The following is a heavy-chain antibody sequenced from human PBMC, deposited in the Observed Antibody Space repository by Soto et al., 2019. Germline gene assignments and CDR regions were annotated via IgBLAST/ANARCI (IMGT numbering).Heavy chain of an antibody. CDR2: FDPEDGET. CDR1: GYTLTELS. CDR3: ARFRRRQDAFDI. V-gene: IGHV1-24*01. Sequence: ASVKVSCKVSGYTLTELSIHWVRQAPGNGLEWMGGFDPEDGETIYAQKFQGRVTMTTDTSTNTAYMELRSLRSDDTAVYYCARFRRRQDAFDIWGQGTMVTVSS. J-gene: IGHJ3*02.